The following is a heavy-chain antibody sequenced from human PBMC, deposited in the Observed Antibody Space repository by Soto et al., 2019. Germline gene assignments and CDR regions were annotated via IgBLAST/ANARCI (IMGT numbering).Heavy chain of an antibody. CDR1: GFTFSNYA. J-gene: IGHJ5*02. V-gene: IGHV3-23*01. CDR2: ISGSGGST. Sequence: GGSLRLSCAASGFTFSNYAMNWVRQAPGKGLEWVSSISGSGGSTYYADSVKGRFTISRDNSKNTLYVQMNSLRAEDTAVYYCTKNALHGAVARPTLFDTSGQRTLVIVSS. D-gene: IGHD1-26*01. CDR3: TKNALHGAVARPTLFDT.